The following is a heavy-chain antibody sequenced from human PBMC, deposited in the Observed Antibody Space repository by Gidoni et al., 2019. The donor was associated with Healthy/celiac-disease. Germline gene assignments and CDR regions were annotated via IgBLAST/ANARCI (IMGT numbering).Heavy chain of an antibody. Sequence: EVQLVESGGGLLQPGRSLRLSCAASGFTFDDYAMHWVRQAPGKGLEWVAGISWNSGSIGYADYVKGRFTISRDNAKNSLYLQMNSLRAEDTALYYCARAAAGTPDYWGQGTLVTVSS. CDR1: GFTFDDYA. V-gene: IGHV3-9*01. D-gene: IGHD6-13*01. J-gene: IGHJ4*02. CDR2: ISWNSGSI. CDR3: ARAAAGTPDY.